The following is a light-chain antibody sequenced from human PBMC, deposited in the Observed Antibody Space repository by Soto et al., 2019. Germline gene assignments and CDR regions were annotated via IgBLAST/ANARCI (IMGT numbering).Light chain of an antibody. J-gene: IGKJ3*01. CDR3: HQRYSTPPIT. V-gene: IGKV1-39*01. CDR1: QSISSY. Sequence: GDRVTITCRASQSISSYLNWYQQKPGKAPKLLIYAASSLQSGVPSRFSGSGSGTDFTLTISSLQPEDFAIYYCHQRYSTPPITFGPGTKVDIK. CDR2: AAS.